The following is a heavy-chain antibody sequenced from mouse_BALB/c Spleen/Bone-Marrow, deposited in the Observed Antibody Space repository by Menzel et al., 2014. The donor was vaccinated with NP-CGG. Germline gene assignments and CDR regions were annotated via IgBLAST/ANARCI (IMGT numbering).Heavy chain of an antibody. V-gene: IGHV1-7*01. Sequence: VQLQQSGAELAKPGASVKMSCKASGYTFXSYWMHWVKQRPGQGPEWIGYINPSTGYTEYNQKFKDKATLTADKSSSTAYMQLSSLTSEDSAVYYCVYGNYYLAYWGQGTLVTVSA. CDR1: GYTFXSYW. CDR3: VYGNYYLAY. CDR2: INPSTGYT. D-gene: IGHD2-1*01. J-gene: IGHJ3*01.